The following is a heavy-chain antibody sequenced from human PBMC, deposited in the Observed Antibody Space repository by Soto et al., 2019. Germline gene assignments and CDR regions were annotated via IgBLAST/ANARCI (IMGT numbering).Heavy chain of an antibody. CDR1: GFTFSNHR. V-gene: IGHV3-7*05. J-gene: IGHJ6*02. Sequence: GGSLRLSCAASGFTFSNHRMSWVRQAPGKGLEWVADIKQDGSEKYYVDSVKGRFVISRDNAKNSLYLQVNSLRVEDTAVYYCARDNSWWEPANNYYYGMDVWGQGATVTVSS. D-gene: IGHD1-26*01. CDR3: ARDNSWWEPANNYYYGMDV. CDR2: IKQDGSEK.